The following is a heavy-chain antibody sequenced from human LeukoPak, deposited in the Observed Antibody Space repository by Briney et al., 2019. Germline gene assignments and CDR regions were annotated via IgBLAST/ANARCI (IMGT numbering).Heavy chain of an antibody. CDR3: ASGRRDGYNYRFDP. CDR1: GGSISSGGYY. D-gene: IGHD5-24*01. CDR2: IYYSGST. Sequence: SQTLSLTCTVSGGSISSGGYYWSWIRQHPGKDLEGIGYIYYSGSTYYNPSLKSRVTISVDTSKNQFSLKLSSVTAADTAVYYCASGRRDGYNYRFDPWGQGTLVTVSS. V-gene: IGHV4-31*03. J-gene: IGHJ5*02.